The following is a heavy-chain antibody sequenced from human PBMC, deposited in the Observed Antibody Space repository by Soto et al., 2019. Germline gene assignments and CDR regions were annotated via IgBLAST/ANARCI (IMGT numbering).Heavy chain of an antibody. V-gene: IGHV4-30-4*08. CDR1: GGSIDRTVYF. Sequence: PSETLSLTCSVSGGSIDRTVYFRSWIHHPPGQGLEWIGYIYYVGTTFYNPSLKSRSTLSLDTDENRFSLNLTSVTAADTAVYYCARARWLRRQEYYFDMWGQGLLVTVYS. D-gene: IGHD2-15*01. J-gene: IGHJ4*02. CDR2: IYYVGTT. CDR3: ARARWLRRQEYYFDM.